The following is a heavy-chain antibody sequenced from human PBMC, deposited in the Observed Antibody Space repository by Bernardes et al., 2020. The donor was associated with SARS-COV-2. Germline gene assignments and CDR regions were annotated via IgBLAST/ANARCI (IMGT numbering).Heavy chain of an antibody. D-gene: IGHD1-1*01. CDR3: ARVGANLFCATGSCSWLDP. Sequence: ASVKASCKASGYTFSDYYIHWVRQAPGQGLEWMGWINPNTGGTGSAQKFQGRVIMTRDTSISTVYMDVKSLTSDDTAMYYCARVGANLFCATGSCSWLDPWGQGTLVTVSS. J-gene: IGHJ5*02. V-gene: IGHV1-2*02. CDR2: INPNTGGT. CDR1: GYTFSDYY.